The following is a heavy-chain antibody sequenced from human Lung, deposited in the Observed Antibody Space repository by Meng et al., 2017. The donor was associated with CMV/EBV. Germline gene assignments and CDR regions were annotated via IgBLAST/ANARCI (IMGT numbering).Heavy chain of an antibody. CDR2: IYHSGST. V-gene: IGHV4-4*02. Sequence: HVQLQESGPGLVKPSGTLSLTVAVSGGSISSSNWWSWVRQPPGKGLEWIGEIYHSGSTNYNPSLKSRVTISVDKSKNQFSLKLSSVTAADTAVYYCASFPPPGKQWLVTDYWGQGTLVTVSS. D-gene: IGHD6-19*01. CDR3: ASFPPPGKQWLVTDY. J-gene: IGHJ4*02. CDR1: GGSISSSNW.